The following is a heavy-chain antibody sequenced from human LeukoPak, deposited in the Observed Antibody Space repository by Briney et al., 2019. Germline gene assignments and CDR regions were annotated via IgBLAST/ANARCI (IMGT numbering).Heavy chain of an antibody. J-gene: IGHJ2*01. V-gene: IGHV3-7*04. CDR3: ARGPPSIYGGVNWYFDL. D-gene: IGHD4-23*01. CDR1: GFTFSSYW. Sequence: GGSLRLSCAASGFTFSSYWMIWVRQAPGKGLEWLANIKQDGSEKYYVDSVKGRFTISRDNAKNSLYLQMNSLRAEDTAVYSCARGPPSIYGGVNWYFDLWGQGTLVTVSS. CDR2: IKQDGSEK.